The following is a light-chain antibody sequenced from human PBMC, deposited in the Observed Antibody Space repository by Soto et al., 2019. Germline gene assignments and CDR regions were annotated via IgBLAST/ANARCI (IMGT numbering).Light chain of an antibody. CDR3: QQYDNYWT. CDR1: QSISRW. V-gene: IGKV1-5*03. J-gene: IGKJ1*01. CDR2: KAS. Sequence: DIQMTQSPSTLSASVGDSATIPCRASQSISRWLAWYQQKPGKAPNLLIYKASSLKSGVPSRLSGSGSGTEFTLPIRSLQPDDFATYYCQQYDNYWTFGQGTKVDIK.